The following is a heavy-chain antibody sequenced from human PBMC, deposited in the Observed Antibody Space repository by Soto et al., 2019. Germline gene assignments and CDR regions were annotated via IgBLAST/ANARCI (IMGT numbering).Heavy chain of an antibody. CDR1: GYTFTSYG. V-gene: IGHV1-18*01. Sequence: QVQLVQSGAEVKKPGASVKVSCKASGYTFTSYGISWVRQAPGQGLEWMGWISAYNGNTNYAQKLQGRVTMTTDTSTSKAHMELRSLRSDDKAVYYCARDVDIVATEDAFDIWGQGTMVTVSS. CDR2: ISAYNGNT. J-gene: IGHJ3*02. D-gene: IGHD5-12*01. CDR3: ARDVDIVATEDAFDI.